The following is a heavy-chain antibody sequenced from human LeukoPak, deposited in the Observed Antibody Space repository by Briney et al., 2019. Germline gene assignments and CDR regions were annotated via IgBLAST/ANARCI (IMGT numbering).Heavy chain of an antibody. CDR2: IIPIFGTA. D-gene: IGHD2-2*01. V-gene: IGHV1-69*05. CDR1: GYTFTGYY. J-gene: IGHJ6*03. Sequence: ASVKVSCKASGYTFTGYYMHWVRQAPGQGLEWMGGIIPIFGTANYAQKFQGRVTITTDESTSTAYMELSSLRSEDTAVYYCARDRLGSTSPVGYYYYYMDVWGKGTTVTVSS. CDR3: ARDRLGSTSPVGYYYYYMDV.